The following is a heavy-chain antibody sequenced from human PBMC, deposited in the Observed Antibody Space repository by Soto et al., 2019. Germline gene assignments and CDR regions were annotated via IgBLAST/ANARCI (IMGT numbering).Heavy chain of an antibody. CDR3: ARVRGGYCSSTSCYTSSYYYYGMDV. Sequence: SETLSLTCAVYGGSFSGYYWSWIRQPPGKGLEWIGEINHSVSTNYNPSLKSRVTISVDTSKNQFSLKLSSVTAADTAVYYCARVRGGYCSSTSCYTSSYYYYGMDVWGQGTTVTVS. V-gene: IGHV4-34*01. J-gene: IGHJ6*02. CDR2: INHSVST. D-gene: IGHD2-2*02. CDR1: GGSFSGYY.